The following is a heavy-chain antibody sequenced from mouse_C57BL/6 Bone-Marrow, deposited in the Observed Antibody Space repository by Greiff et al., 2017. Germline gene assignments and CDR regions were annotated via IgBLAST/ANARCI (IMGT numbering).Heavy chain of an antibody. Sequence: QVQLQQPGAELVRPGSSVKLSCKASGYTFTSYWMHWVKQRPVQGLEWIGNIDPSDSETHYNQKFKDKATLAVDKSSGTAYMQLSSLTSADSAVFYWARDPALGTFDYWGQGTTLTVSS. CDR1: GYTFTSYW. J-gene: IGHJ2*01. CDR2: IDPSDSET. CDR3: ARDPALGTFDY. V-gene: IGHV1-52*01.